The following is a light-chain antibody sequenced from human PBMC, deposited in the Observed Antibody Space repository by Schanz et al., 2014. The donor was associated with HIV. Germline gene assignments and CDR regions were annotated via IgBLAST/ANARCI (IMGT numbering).Light chain of an antibody. Sequence: DIVMTQSPDSLGASLGERATINCKSSQSLFYNFNSKTYLAWYQQKPGQPPKLLIHWASTRESGVPDRFSGSGSGTDFSLTISSLQAEDVAVYYCQQYYSSPITFGRGTRLETK. J-gene: IGKJ5*01. CDR2: WAS. CDR1: QSLFYNFNSKTY. CDR3: QQYYSSPIT. V-gene: IGKV4-1*01.